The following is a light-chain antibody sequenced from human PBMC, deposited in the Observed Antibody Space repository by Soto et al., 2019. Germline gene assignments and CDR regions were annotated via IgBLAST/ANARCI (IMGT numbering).Light chain of an antibody. CDR3: QQYDTSSWT. J-gene: IGKJ1*01. CDR1: QSVRSSY. CDR2: GAS. V-gene: IGKV3-20*01. Sequence: EIVLTQSPVTLSLSPGESATLSCRASQSVRSSYLAWYQQRPGQAPRLLIYGASSRATGIPDRFSGSGSGTDFTLTISRLEPEDSAVYYCQQYDTSSWTFGQGTKVEIK.